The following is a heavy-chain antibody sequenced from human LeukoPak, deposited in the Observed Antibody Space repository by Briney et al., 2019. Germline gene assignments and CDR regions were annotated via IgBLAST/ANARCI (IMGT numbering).Heavy chain of an antibody. CDR2: IYSGGKT. J-gene: IGHJ6*03. D-gene: IGHD5-24*01. CDR1: GFTVSSNY. CDR3: ARALHSYSYYIAV. V-gene: IGHV3-53*01. Sequence: GSLRLSCAASGFTVSSNYMNWVRQAPGKGLEWVSVIYSGGKTYYADSVKGRFTISRDNSKNTLYLQMNSLRAEDTGVYYCARALHSYSYYIAVRGKGTTVTVSS.